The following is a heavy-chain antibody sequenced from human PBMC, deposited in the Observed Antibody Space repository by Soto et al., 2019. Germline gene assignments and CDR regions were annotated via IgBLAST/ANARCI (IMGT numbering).Heavy chain of an antibody. CDR1: GFSLSTSGVG. D-gene: IGHD5-18*01. CDR2: IYWDDDK. J-gene: IGHJ4*02. Sequence: QITLKESGPTLVTPTQTLTLTCTFSGFSLSTSGVGVSWIRQPPGKALEWLAVIYWDDDKRYSPSLKNRLTITKDTSKSQVVLTLTTMDPVDTATYSGATSDSRRVLDSWGQGTLVTVSS. CDR3: ATSDSRRVLDS. V-gene: IGHV2-5*02.